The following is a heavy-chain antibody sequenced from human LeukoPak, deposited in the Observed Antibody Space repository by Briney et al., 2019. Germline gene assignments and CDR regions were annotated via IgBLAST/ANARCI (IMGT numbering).Heavy chain of an antibody. J-gene: IGHJ3*02. CDR2: INHDGSEK. V-gene: IGHV3-7*01. CDR3: AREIPGAMNAFDI. CDR1: GFTFSRYW. Sequence: GGSLRLSCAASGFTFSRYWMNWVRQAPGKGPEWVANINHDGSEKYYMDSVKGRFSISRDNAKSSLYLQMNSLRAEETAVYFCAREIPGAMNAFDIWGQGTRVTVSS. D-gene: IGHD2-2*01.